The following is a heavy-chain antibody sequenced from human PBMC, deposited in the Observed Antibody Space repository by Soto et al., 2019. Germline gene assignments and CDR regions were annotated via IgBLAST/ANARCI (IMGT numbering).Heavy chain of an antibody. J-gene: IGHJ4*02. Sequence: GGSLRLSFAASGFTFSDYYMSWIRQAPGKGLEWVSYISNSGSTIYYADSAKGRFTISRDNAKNSLYLQMNSLKAEDTAVYYCARDAAYSNYPHGGQGTLVTVSS. CDR2: ISNSGSTI. V-gene: IGHV3-11*01. CDR1: GFTFSDYY. CDR3: ARDAAYSNYPH. D-gene: IGHD4-4*01.